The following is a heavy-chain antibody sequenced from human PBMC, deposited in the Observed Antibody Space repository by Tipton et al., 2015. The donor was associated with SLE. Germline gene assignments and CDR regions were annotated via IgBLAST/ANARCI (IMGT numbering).Heavy chain of an antibody. Sequence: QSGPEVKKPGSSVKVSCKASGDTFSKYAITWVRQAPGQGLEWMGWIFPYFGTSSHAQKFQGRVTISRDESTSTAYMELSSLRSDDTAVYYCATYLVGYGVDVWGQGTTVTVSS. CDR1: GDTFSKYA. V-gene: IGHV1-69*05. CDR2: IFPYFGTS. CDR3: ATYLVGYGVDV. D-gene: IGHD1-26*01. J-gene: IGHJ6*02.